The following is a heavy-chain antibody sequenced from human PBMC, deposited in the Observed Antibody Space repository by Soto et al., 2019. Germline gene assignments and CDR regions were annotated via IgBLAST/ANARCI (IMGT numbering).Heavy chain of an antibody. V-gene: IGHV3-48*03. D-gene: IGHD1-26*01. CDR2: ISSSGSTI. CDR3: ARSPRGSYRTIGFDP. J-gene: IGHJ5*02. CDR1: GFTFSSYE. Sequence: GGSLRLSCAASGFTFSSYEVNWVRQAPGKGLEWVSYISSSGSTIYYADSVKGRFTISRDNAKNSLYLQMNSLRAEDTAVYYCARSPRGSYRTIGFDPWGQGTLVTVSS.